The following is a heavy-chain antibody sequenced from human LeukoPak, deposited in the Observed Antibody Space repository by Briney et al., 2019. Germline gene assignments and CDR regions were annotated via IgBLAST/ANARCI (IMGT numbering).Heavy chain of an antibody. CDR1: GGSISSYY. CDR3: ARAPIPYDRSRTDYRFDP. CDR2: IYYSGST. J-gene: IGHJ5*02. D-gene: IGHD3-16*01. V-gene: IGHV4-59*01. Sequence: SETLSLTCTVSGGSISSYYWSWIWQPPGKGLEWIGYIYYSGSTNYNPSLKSRVTISVDTSKNQFSLKLSSVTAADTAVYYCARAPIPYDRSRTDYRFDPWGQGTLVTVAS.